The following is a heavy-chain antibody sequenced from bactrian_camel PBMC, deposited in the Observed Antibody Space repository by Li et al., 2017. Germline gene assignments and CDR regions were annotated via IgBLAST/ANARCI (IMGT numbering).Heavy chain of an antibody. CDR1: GFTSSNFW. CDR3: ALDRLCVELLRGRAEY. D-gene: IGHD7*01. J-gene: IGHJ4*01. CDR2: INTSGGTT. Sequence: HVQLVESGGGFVQPGGSLRLSCVTSGFTSSNFWTYWVRQAPGKGLEWTSTINTSGGTTYYADSVKGRFSISRDNAKNTVYLQMNSLKPEDTAMYYCALDRLCVELLRGRAEYWGQGTQVTVS. V-gene: IGHV3S1*01.